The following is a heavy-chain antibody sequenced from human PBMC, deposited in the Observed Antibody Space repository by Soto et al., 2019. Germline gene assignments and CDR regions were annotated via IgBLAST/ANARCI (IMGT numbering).Heavy chain of an antibody. V-gene: IGHV3-30*18. Sequence: QVQLVESGGGVVRLGGPLRPPFQAPGSTSVSYAMTWARKAQGKGLGGWEVISYDGSNKYYADSVKGRFTISRDNSKNTLYLQMNSLRAEDTAVYYCAKGRSSPRALGYYYYYMDVWGKGTTVTVSS. CDR3: AKGRSSPRALGYYYYYMDV. D-gene: IGHD6-6*01. CDR2: ISYDGSNK. CDR1: GSTSVSYA. J-gene: IGHJ6*03.